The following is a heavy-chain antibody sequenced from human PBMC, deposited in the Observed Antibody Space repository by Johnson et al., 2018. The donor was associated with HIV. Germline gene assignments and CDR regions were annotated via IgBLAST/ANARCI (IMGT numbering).Heavy chain of an antibody. D-gene: IGHD5-24*01. CDR1: GFTFDDYA. J-gene: IGHJ3*02. CDR3: ARALEGDAFDI. CDR2: ISWNSGST. V-gene: IGHV3-9*01. Sequence: EVQLVESGGGLVQPGRSLRLSCAASGFTFDDYAMHWVRQAPGKGLEWVSGISWNSGSTGYVDSVKGRFTISRDNAKNSLYLQMNSLRAEDTAVYYCARALEGDAFDIWGQGTMVTVSS.